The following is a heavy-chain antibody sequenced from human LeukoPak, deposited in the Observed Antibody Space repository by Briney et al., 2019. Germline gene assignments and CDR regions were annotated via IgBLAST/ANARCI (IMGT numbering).Heavy chain of an antibody. CDR1: GGSISSYY. Sequence: TSETLSLTCTVSGGSISSYYWSWIRQPAGKGLEWIGRIYTSGSTYYNPSLKSRVTISVDTSKNQFSLKLSSVTAADTAVYYCASARRYCSSTSCYAGSYYYYYYMDVWGKGTTVTISS. CDR2: IYTSGST. J-gene: IGHJ6*03. CDR3: ASARRYCSSTSCYAGSYYYYYYMDV. V-gene: IGHV4-4*07. D-gene: IGHD2-2*01.